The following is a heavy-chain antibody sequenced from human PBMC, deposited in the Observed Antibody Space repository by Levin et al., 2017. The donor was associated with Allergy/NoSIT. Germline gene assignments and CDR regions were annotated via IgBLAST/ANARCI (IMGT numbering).Heavy chain of an antibody. CDR1: GGSINNYY. J-gene: IGHJ3*02. CDR2: IFHNGNA. D-gene: IGHD5-18*01. Sequence: SETLSLTCTVSGGSINNYYGSWIRQTPGKGLQWIGYIFHNGNANYNPSLTSRVTISVDTSRTQFYLKLNSVNAADTGVYYCARGRGYSYGYRAFDIWGQGTMVTASS. CDR3: ARGRGYSYGYRAFDI. V-gene: IGHV4-59*01.